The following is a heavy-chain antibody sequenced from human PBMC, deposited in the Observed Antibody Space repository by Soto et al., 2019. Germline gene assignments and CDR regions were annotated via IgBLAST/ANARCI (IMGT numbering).Heavy chain of an antibody. J-gene: IGHJ5*02. CDR3: AKDNCISTSCYRLYNWFDP. D-gene: IGHD2-2*01. CDR2: ISYGGSNK. CDR1: GFTFSSYG. Sequence: SGGGVVQPGRSLRLSCAASGFTFSSYGMHWVRQAPGKGLEWVAVISYGGSNKYYADSVKGRFTISRDNSKNTLYLQMNNLRAEDTAVYYCAKDNCISTSCYRLYNWFDPWGQGTLVTVSS. V-gene: IGHV3-30*18.